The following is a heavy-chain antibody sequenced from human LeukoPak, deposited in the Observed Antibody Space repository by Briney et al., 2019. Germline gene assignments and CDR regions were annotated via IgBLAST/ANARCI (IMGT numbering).Heavy chain of an antibody. V-gene: IGHV3-23*01. D-gene: IGHD4/OR15-4a*01. CDR1: GFTFSSYA. CDR2: ISGSGGST. Sequence: GGSLRLSCAASGFTFSSYAMSWVRQAPGKGLEWVSAISGSGGSTYYADSVKGRFTISRDNAKNSLYLQMNSLRAEDTAVYYCAPTGKVTLGLGYWSQGTLVTVSS. J-gene: IGHJ4*02. CDR3: APTGKVTLGLGY.